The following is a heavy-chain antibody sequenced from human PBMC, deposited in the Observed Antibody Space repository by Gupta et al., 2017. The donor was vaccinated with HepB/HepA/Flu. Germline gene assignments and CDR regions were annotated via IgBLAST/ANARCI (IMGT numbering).Heavy chain of an antibody. Sequence: QVQLQESGPGLVKPSETLSLTCTVSGGSVSSGSYYWSWIRQPPGKGLEWIGYIYYSGSTNYNPSLKSRVTISVDTSKNQFSLKLSSVTAADTAVYYCAREEQLRHRIDPWGQGTLVTVSS. D-gene: IGHD6-6*01. CDR2: IYYSGST. V-gene: IGHV4-61*01. CDR1: GGSVSSGSYY. CDR3: AREEQLRHRIDP. J-gene: IGHJ5*02.